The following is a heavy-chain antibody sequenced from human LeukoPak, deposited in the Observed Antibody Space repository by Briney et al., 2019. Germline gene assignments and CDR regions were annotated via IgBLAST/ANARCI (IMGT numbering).Heavy chain of an antibody. Sequence: GGSLRLSCTASGFTFDDYGMSWVRQAPGKGLEWVSGINWNGGSTGYADSVKGRFTISRDNAKNSLYLQMNSLRAEDTALYYCARLLNFYYDSSGSYFDYWGQGTLVTVSS. D-gene: IGHD3-22*01. CDR3: ARLLNFYYDSSGSYFDY. J-gene: IGHJ4*02. CDR1: GFTFDDYG. V-gene: IGHV3-20*04. CDR2: INWNGGST.